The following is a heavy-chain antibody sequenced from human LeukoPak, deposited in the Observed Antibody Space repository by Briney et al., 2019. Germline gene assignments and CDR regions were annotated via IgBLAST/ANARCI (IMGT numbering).Heavy chain of an antibody. Sequence: GGSLRLSCAASGFTFTNYAMSWLRQAPGKGLEWGSSISGNGGTAYYADSVKGRFTISRDNSTNTLSVQMNSLRAEDTAVYYCAKVRQWLEPFDYWGQGTLVTVSS. D-gene: IGHD6-19*01. J-gene: IGHJ4*02. CDR1: GFTFTNYA. CDR3: AKVRQWLEPFDY. V-gene: IGHV3-23*01. CDR2: ISGNGGTA.